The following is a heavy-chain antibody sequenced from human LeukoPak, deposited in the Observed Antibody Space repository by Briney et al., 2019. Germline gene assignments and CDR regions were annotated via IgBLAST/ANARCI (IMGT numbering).Heavy chain of an antibody. V-gene: IGHV1-8*01. CDR1: GYTFTSYD. D-gene: IGHD2-2*01. CDR3: ARYERDIVVVPAATKRWFDP. J-gene: IGHJ5*02. Sequence: ASVKVSCKTSGYTFTSYDINWVRQATGQGLEWMGWMNPNSGNTGYAQKFKGRVTMTRNTSISTAYMELSSLRSEDTAVYYCARYERDIVVVPAATKRWFDPWGQGTLVTVSS. CDR2: MNPNSGNT.